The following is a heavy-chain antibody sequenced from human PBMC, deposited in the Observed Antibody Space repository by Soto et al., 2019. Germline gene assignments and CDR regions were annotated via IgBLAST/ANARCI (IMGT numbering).Heavy chain of an antibody. Sequence: QVQLVQSGAEVKKPGSSVKVSCKASGGTFSSYAISWVRQAPGQGLEWMGGIIPIFGTANYAQKFQGRVTITADESTSPAYMELSSLRSEDTAVYYCARGRAGGGPLEWLLSGGMDVWGQGTTVTVSS. D-gene: IGHD3-3*01. V-gene: IGHV1-69*01. CDR3: ARGRAGGGPLEWLLSGGMDV. CDR1: GGTFSSYA. J-gene: IGHJ6*02. CDR2: IIPIFGTA.